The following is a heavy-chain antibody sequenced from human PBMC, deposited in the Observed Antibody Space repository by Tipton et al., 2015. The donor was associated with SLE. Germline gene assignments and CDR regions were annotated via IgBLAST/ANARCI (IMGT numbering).Heavy chain of an antibody. J-gene: IGHJ4*02. Sequence: LRLSCTVSGGSISSYYWSWIRQPPGKGLEWIGYIYTSGSTNYNPSLKSRVTISVDTSKNQFSLKLSSVTAADTAVYYCARQRTGTFYYWGQGTLVTVSS. D-gene: IGHD1-1*01. CDR2: IYTSGST. CDR1: GGSISSYY. CDR3: ARQRTGTFYY. V-gene: IGHV4-4*08.